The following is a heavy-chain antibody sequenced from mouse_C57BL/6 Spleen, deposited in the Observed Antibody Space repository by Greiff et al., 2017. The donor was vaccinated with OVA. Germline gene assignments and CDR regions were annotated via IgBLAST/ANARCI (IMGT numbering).Heavy chain of an antibody. Sequence: VQLQQSGPELVKPGASVKISCKASGYSFTGYYMNWVKQSPEKSLEWIGEINPSTGGTTYNQKFKAKATLTVDKSSSTAYMQLKSLTSEDSAVYYCASGSLRGFAYWGQGTLVTVSA. CDR2: INPSTGGT. CDR3: ASGSLRGFAY. D-gene: IGHD1-1*01. CDR1: GYSFTGYY. V-gene: IGHV1-42*01. J-gene: IGHJ3*01.